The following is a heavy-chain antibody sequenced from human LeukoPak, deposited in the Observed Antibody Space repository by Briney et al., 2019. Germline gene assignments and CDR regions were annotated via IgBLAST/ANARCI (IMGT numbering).Heavy chain of an antibody. CDR3: ARTNEMAALDY. J-gene: IGHJ4*02. CDR1: GFSFSGYA. D-gene: IGHD5-24*01. CDR2: ISGSGGST. V-gene: IGHV3-23*01. Sequence: PGGSLRLSCAASGFSFSGYAMSWVRQAPGKGLEWVSGISGSGGSTYYADSVKGRFTISRDSSKSTLYLQMNSLRAEDTAVYYCARTNEMAALDYWGQGTLVTVSS.